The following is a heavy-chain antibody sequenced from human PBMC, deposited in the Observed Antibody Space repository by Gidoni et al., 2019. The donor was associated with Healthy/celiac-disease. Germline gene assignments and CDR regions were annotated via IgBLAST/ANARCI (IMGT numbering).Heavy chain of an antibody. CDR1: GFTVDDYV. Sequence: DVKLVQSGGGLVQPRRSLRRSCPPPGFTVDDYVMHWVRHAPGKCLQWVSGISWNAIAIGYADSMKGRFTISRDNAKNSLYLQMNSLRTEDTALYYCTAARRGALDYWGQGTLVTVSS. D-gene: IGHD3-16*01. V-gene: IGHV3-9*01. J-gene: IGHJ4*02. CDR2: ISWNAIAI. CDR3: TAARRGALDY.